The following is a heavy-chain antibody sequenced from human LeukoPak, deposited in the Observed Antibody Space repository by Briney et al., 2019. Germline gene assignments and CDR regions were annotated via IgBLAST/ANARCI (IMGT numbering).Heavy chain of an antibody. D-gene: IGHD3-22*01. J-gene: IGHJ4*02. CDR3: ARGRGKWLLRYYFDY. CDR1: GGSFSGYY. V-gene: IGHV4-34*01. CDR2: INHSGST. Sequence: SETLSLTCAVYGGSFSGYYWSWIRQPPGKGLEWIGEINHSGSTNYNPSLKSRVTISVDTSKNQFSLKLSSVTAADTAVYYCARGRGKWLLRYYFDYWGQGTLVTVSP.